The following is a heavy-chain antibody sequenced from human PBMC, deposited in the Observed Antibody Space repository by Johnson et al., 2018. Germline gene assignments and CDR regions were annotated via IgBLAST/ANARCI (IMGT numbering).Heavy chain of an antibody. Sequence: QVQLQESGPGLVKPSETLSLICTVSGVSLSLHQWDWIRQAPGKGLEWIGVIYEDGSTNYNPSLKSRVTISVDRSKNQFSLKLTSATAADTAVYYCARESFSMRTGNDGFDLWGQGTNVNVSS. D-gene: IGHD2/OR15-2a*01. J-gene: IGHJ3*01. CDR3: ARESFSMRTGNDGFDL. V-gene: IGHV4-59*11. CDR1: GVSLSLHQ. CDR2: IYEDGST.